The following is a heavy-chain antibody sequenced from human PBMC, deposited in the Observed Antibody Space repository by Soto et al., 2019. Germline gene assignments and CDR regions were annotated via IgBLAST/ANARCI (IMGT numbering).Heavy chain of an antibody. V-gene: IGHV4-61*08. J-gene: IGHJ4*02. D-gene: IGHD3-22*01. CDR3: ARQSHANYDSSGYYPY. CDR1: GGYISSGGYY. CDR2: IYYSGGT. Sequence: PSETLSLTCTVSGGYISSGGYYWSWIRQHPGKGLEWIGYIYYSGGTYYNPSLKSRVTISVDTSKNQFSLKLSSVTAADTAVYYCARQSHANYDSSGYYPYWGQATLVTVSS.